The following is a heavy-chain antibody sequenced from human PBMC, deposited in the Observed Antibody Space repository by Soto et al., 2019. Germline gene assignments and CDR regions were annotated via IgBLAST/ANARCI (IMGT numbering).Heavy chain of an antibody. CDR3: AFNSGSGSYYFDY. D-gene: IGHD3-10*01. V-gene: IGHV3-23*01. Sequence: EVQLLESGGGLVQPGGSLRLSCAASGFTFSSYAMWWVRQAPGKGLECVSAISGGGETTYYADSVKGRFTISRDNSKNTLYLQMNSRRAEDTAVYYCAFNSGSGSYYFDYWGQGTLVNVSS. J-gene: IGHJ4*02. CDR1: GFTFSSYA. CDR2: ISGGGETT.